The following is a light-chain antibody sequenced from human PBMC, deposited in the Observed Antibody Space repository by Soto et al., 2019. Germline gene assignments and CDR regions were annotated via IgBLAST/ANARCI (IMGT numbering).Light chain of an antibody. CDR3: QQYINRWT. CDR1: QSISTR. V-gene: IGKV1-5*03. J-gene: IGKJ1*01. Sequence: DIQMTQSPSTLSASVGDRVTITCRASQSISTRLAWYQQKPGKAPKLLIYKASSLESGVPSRFSGSGSGTEFTLTSSSLEPDASANYYFQQYINRWTFGQGTKVEIK. CDR2: KAS.